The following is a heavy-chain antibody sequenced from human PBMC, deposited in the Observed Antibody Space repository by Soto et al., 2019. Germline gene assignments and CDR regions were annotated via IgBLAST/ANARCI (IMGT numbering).Heavy chain of an antibody. D-gene: IGHD3-3*02. CDR1: GDSIISSDFY. Sequence: SETLSLTCTVSGDSIISSDFYWGWVRQPPGKGLEWIGSIFYLGPSYYNPSLKSRVTMSVDTSKNQFSLRLRSVTAADTALYFCARHSLALRKNNWFDPWGQGIMVTVSS. CDR2: IFYLGPS. J-gene: IGHJ5*02. V-gene: IGHV4-39*01. CDR3: ARHSLALRKNNWFDP.